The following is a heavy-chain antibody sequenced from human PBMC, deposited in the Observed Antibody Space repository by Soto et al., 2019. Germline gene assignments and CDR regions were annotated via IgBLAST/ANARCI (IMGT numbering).Heavy chain of an antibody. V-gene: IGHV3-23*01. CDR1: VFTFSSYA. J-gene: IGHJ4*02. CDR2: ISGSGGIT. CDR3: AKDPFFEY. Sequence: PVWSLRHSWTASVFTFSSYAMSWVRQAPGKVLECVSAISGSGGITYYADSVKGRFTISRDNSKNTLYLQMNSLRAEDTAVYYCAKDPFFEYWGQGTLVTSPQ.